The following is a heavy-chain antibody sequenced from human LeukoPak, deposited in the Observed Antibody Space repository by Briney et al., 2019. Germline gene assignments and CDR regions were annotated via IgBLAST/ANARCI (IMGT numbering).Heavy chain of an antibody. V-gene: IGHV3-21*01. J-gene: IGHJ3*02. Sequence: GGSLRLSCAASGFTFTGYTINWVRQAPGKGLEWVSCISSSTTDIYYADSVKGRFTISRDNAKRSVYLQMNSLRVEDTAVYYCARDIHSVAFDIWGQGTMVTVSS. CDR1: GFTFTGYT. CDR3: ARDIHSVAFDI. CDR2: ISSSTTDI.